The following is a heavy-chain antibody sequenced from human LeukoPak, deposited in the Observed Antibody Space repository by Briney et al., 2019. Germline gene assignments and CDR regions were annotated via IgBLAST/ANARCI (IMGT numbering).Heavy chain of an antibody. V-gene: IGHV4-61*08. CDR3: ARQAHYYDSSGYRQGGFDY. D-gene: IGHD3-22*01. CDR1: GGSISSSGHY. J-gene: IGHJ4*02. Sequence: SETLSLTCTVSGGSISSSGHYWSWIRQPPGRGPEWIGYIYYSGSTNYNPSLKSRVTISVDTSKNQFSLKLSSVTAADTAVYYCARQAHYYDSSGYRQGGFDYWGQGTLVTVSS. CDR2: IYYSGST.